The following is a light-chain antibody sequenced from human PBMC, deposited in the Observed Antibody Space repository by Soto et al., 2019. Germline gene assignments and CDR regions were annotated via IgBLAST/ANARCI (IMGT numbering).Light chain of an antibody. Sequence: DIQMTQSPSTLSASEGDRVTISCRASQSVSIWLAWYQQKPGKAPKLLIYDASSLESGVPSRFSGGGSGTEFTLTISRLQPDDVATYYCQHYISFPWTFGQGTKVDIK. V-gene: IGKV1-5*01. J-gene: IGKJ1*01. CDR1: QSVSIW. CDR3: QHYISFPWT. CDR2: DAS.